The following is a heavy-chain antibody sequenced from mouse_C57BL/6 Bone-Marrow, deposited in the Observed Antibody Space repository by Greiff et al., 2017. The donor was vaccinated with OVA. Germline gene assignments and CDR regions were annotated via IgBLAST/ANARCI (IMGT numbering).Heavy chain of an antibody. CDR1: GYTFTTYP. Sequence: VKLVESGAELVKPGASVKMSCKASGYTFTTYPIEWMKQNHGKSLEWIGNFHPYNDDTKYNEKFKGKATLTVEKSSSTVYLELSRLTSDDSAVYYCARRAYGHYYAMDYWGQGTSVTVSS. J-gene: IGHJ4*01. V-gene: IGHV1-47*01. D-gene: IGHD1-2*01. CDR3: ARRAYGHYYAMDY. CDR2: FHPYNDDT.